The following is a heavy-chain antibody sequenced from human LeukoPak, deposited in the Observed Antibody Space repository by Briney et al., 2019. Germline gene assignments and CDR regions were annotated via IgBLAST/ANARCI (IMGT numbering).Heavy chain of an antibody. J-gene: IGHJ4*02. V-gene: IGHV4-39*01. D-gene: IGHD1-26*01. Sequence: SETLSLTCAVSGVSISGSYYYWGWVRQPPGTGLEWLGNIYYSGSTYYNASLQSRVTISIDTSKNQFSLRLNSVTAADTAMYFCVKSGGYGLIDYWGQGTLVTVSS. CDR1: GVSISGSYYY. CDR2: IYYSGST. CDR3: VKSGGYGLIDY.